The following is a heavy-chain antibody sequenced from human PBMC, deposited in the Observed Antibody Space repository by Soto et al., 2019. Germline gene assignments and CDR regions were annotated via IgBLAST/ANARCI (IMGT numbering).Heavy chain of an antibody. CDR1: GGSISSGGYY. V-gene: IGHV4-31*03. CDR3: ARGSPLGYCTNGVCSSIFDY. Sequence: QVQLQESGPGLVKPSQTLSLTCTVSGGSISSGGYYWSWIRQHPGKGLEWIGYIYYSGSTYYNPYLKSRVTISVDTSKNHFSLKLSSVTAADTAVYYCARGSPLGYCTNGVCSSIFDYWGQGTLVTVSS. J-gene: IGHJ4*02. D-gene: IGHD2-8*01. CDR2: IYYSGST.